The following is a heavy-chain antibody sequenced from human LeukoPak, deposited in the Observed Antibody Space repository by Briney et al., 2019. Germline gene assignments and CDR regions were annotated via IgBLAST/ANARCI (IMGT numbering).Heavy chain of an antibody. D-gene: IGHD3-10*01. Sequence: PSETLSLTCAVYGGSFSGYYWSWIRQPPGKGLEWIGEINHSGSTNYNPSLKSRVTISVDTSKNQFSLKLSSVTAADTAVYCCARTYGSGSSPSFFDYWGQGTLVTVSS. V-gene: IGHV4-34*01. CDR3: ARTYGSGSSPSFFDY. J-gene: IGHJ4*02. CDR1: GGSFSGYY. CDR2: INHSGST.